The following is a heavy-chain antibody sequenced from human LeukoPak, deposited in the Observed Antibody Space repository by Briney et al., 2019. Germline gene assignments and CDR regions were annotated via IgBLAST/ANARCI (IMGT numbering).Heavy chain of an antibody. CDR3: ARDTKYYYGSGKFGY. CDR2: IYHSGST. J-gene: IGHJ4*02. V-gene: IGHV4-4*02. D-gene: IGHD3-10*01. Sequence: SETLSLTCAVSGGSISSSNWWSWVRPPPGKGLGGIGEIYHSGSTNYNPSLKSRVTISVDNSKNQFSLKLSSVTAADTAVYYCARDTKYYYGSGKFGYWGQGTLVTVSS. CDR1: GGSISSSNW.